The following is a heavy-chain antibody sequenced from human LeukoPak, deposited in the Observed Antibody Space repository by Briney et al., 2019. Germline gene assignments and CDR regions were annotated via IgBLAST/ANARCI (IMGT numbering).Heavy chain of an antibody. J-gene: IGHJ5*02. CDR3: ARDFWSGYSLDWFDP. CDR2: IYYSGGT. Sequence: PSETLSLTCTVSGGSISSSSYYWGWIRQPPGKGLEWIGSIYYSGGTYYNPSLKSRVTISVDTSKNQFSLKLSSVTAADTAVYYCARDFWSGYSLDWFDPWGQGTLATVSS. V-gene: IGHV4-39*02. CDR1: GGSISSSSYY. D-gene: IGHD3-3*01.